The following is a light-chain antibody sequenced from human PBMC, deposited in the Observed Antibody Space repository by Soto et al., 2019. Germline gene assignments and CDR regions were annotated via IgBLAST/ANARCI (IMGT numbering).Light chain of an antibody. CDR3: QQYGRSPTT. Sequence: EIVLTQSPGTLSLSLGERATLSCRASQSVSSSYLAWYQQKPGQAPRLLIYGASSRATGIPDRFSGSGSGTDFTLTISRLEPEDFAVYYCQQYGRSPTTFGQGTKVEIK. V-gene: IGKV3-20*01. J-gene: IGKJ1*01. CDR1: QSVSSSY. CDR2: GAS.